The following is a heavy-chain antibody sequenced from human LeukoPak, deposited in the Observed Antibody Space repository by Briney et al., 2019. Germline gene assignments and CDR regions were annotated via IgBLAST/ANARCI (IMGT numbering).Heavy chain of an antibody. J-gene: IGHJ4*02. Sequence: GGSLRLSCAASGFTFSSYAISWVRQAPGNGLEWISAISGSGGSTYYADSVKGRFTISRDNSKNTLYLQMNSLRAEDTAVYYCAKDTLYYDSSGYYDYWGQGTLVTVSS. CDR1: GFTFSSYA. V-gene: IGHV3-23*01. CDR2: ISGSGGST. D-gene: IGHD3-22*01. CDR3: AKDTLYYDSSGYYDY.